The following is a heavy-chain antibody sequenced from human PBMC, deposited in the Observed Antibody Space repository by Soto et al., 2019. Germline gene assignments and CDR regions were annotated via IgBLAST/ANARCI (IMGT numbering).Heavy chain of an antibody. CDR1: GGSISSYY. D-gene: IGHD6-19*01. V-gene: IGHV4-59*01. J-gene: IGHJ1*01. CDR2: IYYSGST. CDR3: ASLSSGWYSLYFQH. Sequence: ASETLSLTCTVSGGSISSYYWSWIRQPPGKGLEWIGYIYYSGSTNYNPSLKSRVTISVDTSKNQFSLKLSSVTAADTAVYYCASLSSGWYSLYFQHWGQGTLVTVSS.